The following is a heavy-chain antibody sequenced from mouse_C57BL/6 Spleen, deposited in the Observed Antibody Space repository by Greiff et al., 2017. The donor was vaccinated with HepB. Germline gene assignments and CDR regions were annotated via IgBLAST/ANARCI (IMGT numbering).Heavy chain of an antibody. V-gene: IGHV1-39*01. CDR3: AAYYYGSSSYYFDY. CDR1: GYSFTDYN. Sequence: EVKLMESGPELVKPGASVKISCKASGYSFTDYNMNWVKQSNGKSLEWIGVINPNYGTTSYNQKFKGKATLTVDQSSSTAYMQLNSLTSEDSAVYYCAAYYYGSSSYYFDYWGQGTTLTVSS. CDR2: INPNYGTT. D-gene: IGHD1-1*01. J-gene: IGHJ2*01.